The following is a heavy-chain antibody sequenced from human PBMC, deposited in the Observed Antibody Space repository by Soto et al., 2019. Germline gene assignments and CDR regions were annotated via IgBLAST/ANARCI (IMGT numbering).Heavy chain of an antibody. CDR2: INHSGST. CDR3: AREYSGYDRYYYYYYGMDV. D-gene: IGHD5-12*01. V-gene: IGHV4-34*01. Sequence: SETLSLTCAVYGGSFSGYYWSWIRQPPGKGLEWIGEINHSGSTNYNPSLKSRVTISVDTSKNQFSLKLSSVTAADTAVYYCAREYSGYDRYYYYYYGMDVWGQGTTVTVSS. J-gene: IGHJ6*02. CDR1: GGSFSGYY.